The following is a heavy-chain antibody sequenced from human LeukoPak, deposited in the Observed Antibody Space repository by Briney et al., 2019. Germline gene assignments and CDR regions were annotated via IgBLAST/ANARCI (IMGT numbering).Heavy chain of an antibody. V-gene: IGHV3-20*04. CDR1: NFAFDDYG. CDR3: ARGGFGESDYYMDV. Sequence: GGSLRLSCVVSNFAFDDYGMSWVRQAPGKGLEWVSGINWDGGSTGYVDSVKGRFTISRDNGKNSLYLHMNSLRAEDTALYYCARGGFGESDYYMDVWGKGTTVTVSS. CDR2: INWDGGST. D-gene: IGHD3-10*01. J-gene: IGHJ6*03.